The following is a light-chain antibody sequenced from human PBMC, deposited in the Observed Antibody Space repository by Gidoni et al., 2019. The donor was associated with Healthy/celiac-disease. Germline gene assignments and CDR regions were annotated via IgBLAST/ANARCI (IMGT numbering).Light chain of an antibody. Sequence: SYELTQPPSVSVSPGQTASITCSGDKLGDKYACWYQQKPGKSPVLVIYQDSKRPSGLPERFSGSNSGNTATLTIGGTQAMDEADYYCQAWDSSTVVFGGGTKLTVL. J-gene: IGLJ2*01. CDR3: QAWDSSTVV. CDR2: QDS. V-gene: IGLV3-1*01. CDR1: KLGDKY.